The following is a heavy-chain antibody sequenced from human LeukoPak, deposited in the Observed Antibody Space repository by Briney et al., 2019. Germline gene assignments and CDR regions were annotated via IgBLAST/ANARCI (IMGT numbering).Heavy chain of an antibody. CDR3: ARRSQLGYYHYGMDV. CDR1: GYSFTSYW. D-gene: IGHD6-13*01. J-gene: IGHJ6*02. Sequence: GESLKISCKGSGYSFTSYWIGWVRQMPGKGLEWMGIIYPGDSDTRYRPSFQGQVTISADKSISTAYLQWSSLKASDTAIYYCARRSQLGYYHYGMDVWGQGTTVTVSS. CDR2: IYPGDSDT. V-gene: IGHV5-51*01.